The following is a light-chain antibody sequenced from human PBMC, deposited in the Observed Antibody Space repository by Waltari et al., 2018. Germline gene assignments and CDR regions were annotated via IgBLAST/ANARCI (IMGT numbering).Light chain of an antibody. CDR1: SLNTFY. V-gene: IGLV3-19*01. Sequence: SSELTQHPAVSLACGQTVTITWQGLSLNTFYANWYPQKPGRAPLLFIRGENNRPSGIPDRFSRSTSGKTASWTFTGAHAEYESVYYCNSRDTSDKHVLFGGGTKLTVL. J-gene: IGLJ2*01. CDR3: NSRDTSDKHVL. CDR2: GEN.